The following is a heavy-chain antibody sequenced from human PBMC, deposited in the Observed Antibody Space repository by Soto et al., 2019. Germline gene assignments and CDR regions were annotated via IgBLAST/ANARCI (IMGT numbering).Heavy chain of an antibody. J-gene: IGHJ4*02. Sequence: WTWIRQQPGKGLEWIGFIYYRGSYYNSSLKSRVNISQDTPTNRIFLQLRSMTAADTAVYFCARIDVMTIFGFDYWGQGALVTVSS. V-gene: IGHV4-31*02. D-gene: IGHD3-3*01. CDR2: IYYRGS. CDR3: ARIDVMTIFGFDY.